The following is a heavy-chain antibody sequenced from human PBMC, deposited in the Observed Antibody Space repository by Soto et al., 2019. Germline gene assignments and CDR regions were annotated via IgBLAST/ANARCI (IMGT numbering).Heavy chain of an antibody. CDR1: GGSISSYY. V-gene: IGHV4-4*07. Sequence: LSLTCTVSGGSISSYYWSWIRQPAGKGLEWIGRIYTSGSTNYNPSLKSRVTMSVDTSKNQLSLKLSSVTAADTAVYYCAREGTDYDFWSGYYTGERSMDVWGQGTTVTVSS. CDR2: IYTSGST. J-gene: IGHJ6*02. D-gene: IGHD3-3*01. CDR3: AREGTDYDFWSGYYTGERSMDV.